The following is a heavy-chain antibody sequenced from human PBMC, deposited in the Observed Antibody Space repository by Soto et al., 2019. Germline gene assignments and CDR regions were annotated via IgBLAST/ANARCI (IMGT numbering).Heavy chain of an antibody. CDR1: GFTFTSYV. D-gene: IGHD3-22*01. V-gene: IGHV3-30*14. J-gene: IGHJ1*01. Sequence: QVHLVESGGGVVQPGRSLRLSCAASGFTFTSYVMHWVRQAPGRGLEWVAAISHDGSNKHYVNSVKDRFTISRDNSKDTLFLQMNSLRDEDTAVYFCAREDGSSGYAGTFHRWGQGTLVTVSS. CDR2: ISHDGSNK. CDR3: AREDGSSGYAGTFHR.